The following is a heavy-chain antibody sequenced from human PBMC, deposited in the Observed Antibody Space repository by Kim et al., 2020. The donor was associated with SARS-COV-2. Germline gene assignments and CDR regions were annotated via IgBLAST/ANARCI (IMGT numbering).Heavy chain of an antibody. J-gene: IGHJ3*01. Sequence: GGSLRLSCAASGFTFSSYGMHWVRQTPGKGLEWVAVIWYDGSNKYYADSVKGRFTISRDNSKNTLYLQMNSLRAEDTAVYYCARVGYSYGYAAFDCWGQGTMVTVSS. CDR3: ARVGYSYGYAAFDC. CDR1: GFTFSSYG. CDR2: IWYDGSNK. D-gene: IGHD5-18*01. V-gene: IGHV3-33*01.